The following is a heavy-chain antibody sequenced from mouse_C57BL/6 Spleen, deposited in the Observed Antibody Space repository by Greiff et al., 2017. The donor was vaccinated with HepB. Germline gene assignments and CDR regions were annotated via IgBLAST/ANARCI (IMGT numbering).Heavy chain of an antibody. J-gene: IGHJ4*01. CDR2: IDPSDSET. Sequence: QVQLQQSGAELVRPGSSVKLSCKASGYTFTSYWMHWVKQRPIQGLEWIGNIDPSDSETHYNQKFKDKATLTVDKSSSTAYMQLSSLTSEDSAVYYCARLLTGTGRLMDDWGQGTSVTVSS. D-gene: IGHD4-1*01. CDR1: GYTFTSYW. V-gene: IGHV1-52*01. CDR3: ARLLTGTGRLMDD.